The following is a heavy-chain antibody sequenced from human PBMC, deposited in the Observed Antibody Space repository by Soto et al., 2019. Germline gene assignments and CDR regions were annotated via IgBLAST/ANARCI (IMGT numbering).Heavy chain of an antibody. J-gene: IGHJ5*02. CDR3: AREGGSETLQPSYNWFDT. CDR1: GYTFTDYH. CDR2: INANNGGA. D-gene: IGHD6-25*01. V-gene: IGHV1-2*02. Sequence: ASVKVSCKASGYTFTDYHVHWVRQAPGQGLEFMGWINANNGGAGSAQQFQGRVTVTRDTSITTVYMELSNLRSDDTAVYYCAREGGSETLQPSYNWFDTWGQGTLVTVSS.